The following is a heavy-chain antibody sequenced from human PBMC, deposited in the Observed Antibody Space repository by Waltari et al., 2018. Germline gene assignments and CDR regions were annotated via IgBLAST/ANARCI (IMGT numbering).Heavy chain of an antibody. CDR1: GYSIRSGYY. CDR2: IYHSGST. V-gene: IGHV4-38-2*01. CDR3: ARVNIAAAGPKVYGMDV. D-gene: IGHD6-13*01. J-gene: IGHJ6*02. Sequence: QVQLQESGPGLVKPSETLSLTCAVPGYSIRSGYYLGWIRQPPGKGLEWIGSIYHSGSTYYNPSLKSRVTISVDTSKNQFSLKLSSVTAADTAVYYCARVNIAAAGPKVYGMDVWGQGTTVTVSS.